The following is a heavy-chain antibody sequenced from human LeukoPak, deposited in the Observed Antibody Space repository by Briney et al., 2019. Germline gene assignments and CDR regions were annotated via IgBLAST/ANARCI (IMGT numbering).Heavy chain of an antibody. CDR2: ISGSGGST. CDR1: GFTFSSYA. CDR3: AKPALIVVVVAATYDAFDI. V-gene: IGHV3-23*01. J-gene: IGHJ3*02. Sequence: QPGGSLRLSCAASGFTFSSYAMSWVRQAPGKGLEWVSAISGSGGSTYYADSVKGRLTISRDNSKNTLYLQMNSLRAEDTAVYYCAKPALIVVVVAATYDAFDIWGQGTMVTVSS. D-gene: IGHD2-15*01.